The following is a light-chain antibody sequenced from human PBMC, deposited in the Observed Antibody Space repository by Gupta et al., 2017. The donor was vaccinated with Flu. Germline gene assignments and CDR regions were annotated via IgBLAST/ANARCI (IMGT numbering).Light chain of an antibody. CDR2: EVS. J-gene: IGLJ1*01. V-gene: IGLV2-18*02. CDR3: SSYTSSYTFG. Sequence: QSALTQPPSVSGSPGQSVTISCTGTSSDVGTYNRVSWYQQSPGTAPKLMIYEVSNRPSGVPDRFSGSKYGNTASLTISGLQGEDEVDYYCSSYTSSYTFGFGTGTKVTGL. CDR1: SSDVGTYNR.